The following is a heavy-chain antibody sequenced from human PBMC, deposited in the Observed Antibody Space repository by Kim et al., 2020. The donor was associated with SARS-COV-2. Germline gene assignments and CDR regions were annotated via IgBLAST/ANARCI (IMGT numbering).Heavy chain of an antibody. CDR2: IRSTSTYI. D-gene: IGHD6-6*01. CDR3: ARGSSSWSTESYFEY. CDR1: GFTFSSYS. V-gene: IGHV3-21*01. Sequence: GGSLRLSCAASGFTFSSYSMNWVRQAPGKGLVWVSSIRSTSTYIYYADSVKGRFTISRDNAKNSLYLQMNSLRAEDTAVYYCARGSSSWSTESYFEYWGQGTLVTVSS. J-gene: IGHJ4*02.